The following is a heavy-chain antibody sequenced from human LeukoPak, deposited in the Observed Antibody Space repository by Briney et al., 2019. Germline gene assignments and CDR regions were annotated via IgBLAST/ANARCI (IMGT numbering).Heavy chain of an antibody. D-gene: IGHD3-22*01. CDR1: RGTFSSYA. Sequence: SVKVSCKASRGTFSSYAISWVRQAPGQGLEWMGRIIPILGIANYAQKFQGRVTITADKSTSTAYMELSSLRSEDTAVYYCARSLGFYYDSSGYAFDYWGQGTLVTVSS. J-gene: IGHJ4*02. CDR2: IIPILGIA. CDR3: ARSLGFYYDSSGYAFDY. V-gene: IGHV1-69*04.